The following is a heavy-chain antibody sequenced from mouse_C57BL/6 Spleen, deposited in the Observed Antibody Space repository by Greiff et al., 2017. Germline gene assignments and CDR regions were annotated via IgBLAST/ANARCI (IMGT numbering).Heavy chain of an antibody. CDR2: ISNGGGST. J-gene: IGHJ2*01. CDR1: GFTFSDYY. V-gene: IGHV5-12*01. D-gene: IGHD2-4*01. Sequence: EVKLMESGGGLVQPGGSLKLSCAASGFTFSDYYMYWVRQTPEKRLEWVAYISNGGGSTYYPDTVKGRFPISRDNAKNTLYLQRSRPKSEDTAMYYCGRLGDYDSYFDYWGQGTTLTVSS. CDR3: GRLGDYDSYFDY.